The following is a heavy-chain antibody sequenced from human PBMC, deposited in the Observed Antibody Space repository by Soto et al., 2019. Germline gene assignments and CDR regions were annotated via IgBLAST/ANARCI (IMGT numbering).Heavy chain of an antibody. V-gene: IGHV4-61*01. D-gene: IGHD6-13*01. CDR3: ARQRIAAAQYYFDY. CDR2: ILSSGST. J-gene: IGHJ4*02. Sequence: QVQLQESGPELVKPSETLSLTCTVSGGSVSSGSYYWTWIRQSPRKGLEWMGYILSSGSTDYNPSLTSRVTISVDKSKNEFSLKLRSVTAADTAVYYCARQRIAAAQYYFDYWGQGMLVTVSS. CDR1: GGSVSSGSYY.